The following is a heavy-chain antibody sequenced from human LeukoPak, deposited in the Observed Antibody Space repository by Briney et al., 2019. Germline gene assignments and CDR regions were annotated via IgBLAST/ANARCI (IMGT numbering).Heavy chain of an antibody. CDR2: IYDSGST. CDR1: GGSISTSSYY. V-gene: IGHV4-39*01. CDR3: ARHRIAAADDAFEI. J-gene: IGHJ3*02. Sequence: SETLSLTCTVSGGSISTSSYYWGWLRQPPGKGREWIGTIYDSGSTYYNPSLKSRVTISVDTSKNLFSLKLSSVTAADTALYYCARHRIAAADDAFEIWGQGTMVTVSS. D-gene: IGHD6-13*01.